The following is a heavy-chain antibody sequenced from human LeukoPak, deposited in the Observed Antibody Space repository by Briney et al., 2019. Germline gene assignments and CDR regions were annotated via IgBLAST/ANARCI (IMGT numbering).Heavy chain of an antibody. CDR1: GYTFTSYD. Sequence: GASVKVSCKASGYTFTSYDINWVRQATGQGLEWMGWMNPNSGNTGYAQKFQGRVTITRNTSISTAYMELSSLRSEDTAVYYCARQSIMITFGGVISPLHFDYWGQGTLVTVSS. CDR3: ARQSIMITFGGVISPLHFDY. D-gene: IGHD3-16*01. V-gene: IGHV1-8*03. J-gene: IGHJ4*02. CDR2: MNPNSGNT.